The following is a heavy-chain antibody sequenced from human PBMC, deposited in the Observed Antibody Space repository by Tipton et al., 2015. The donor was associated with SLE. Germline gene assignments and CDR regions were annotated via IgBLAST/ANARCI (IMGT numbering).Heavy chain of an antibody. CDR3: ARVLYWFVAGRGWYYGMDV. CDR1: GFTFSIYT. Sequence: SLRLSCAASGFTFSIYTMHWVRQAPGKGLEWVAVISYDGSKKYYADSVKGRFTISRDNSKNTLYLQMNSLRPEDTAVYYCARVLYWFVAGRGWYYGMDVWGQGTPVTVSS. D-gene: IGHD2-8*02. V-gene: IGHV3-30*04. CDR2: ISYDGSKK. J-gene: IGHJ6*02.